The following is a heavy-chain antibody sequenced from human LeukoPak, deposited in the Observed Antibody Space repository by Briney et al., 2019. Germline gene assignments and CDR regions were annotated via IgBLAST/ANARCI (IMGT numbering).Heavy chain of an antibody. D-gene: IGHD3-3*01. CDR1: GGSFSGYY. Sequence: SETLSLTCAVYGGSFSGYYWSWIRQPPGKGLEWIGEINHSGSTNYNPSLKSRVTISVDTSKNQFSLKLSSVTAADTAVNYCARGNGRITIFGVSITNWFDPWGQGTLVTVSS. V-gene: IGHV4-34*01. J-gene: IGHJ5*02. CDR2: INHSGST. CDR3: ARGNGRITIFGVSITNWFDP.